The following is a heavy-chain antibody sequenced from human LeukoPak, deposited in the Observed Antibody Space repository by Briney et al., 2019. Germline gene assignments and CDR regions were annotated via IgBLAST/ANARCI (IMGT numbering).Heavy chain of an antibody. D-gene: IGHD3-10*01. CDR1: GGSISSGGYS. CDR2: INHSGST. CDR3: ARGFYYGSGSYRNYFDY. V-gene: IGHV4-30-2*01. J-gene: IGHJ4*02. Sequence: SETLSLTCAVSGGSISSGGYSWSWIRQPPGKGLEWIGEINHSGSTNYNPSLKSRVTISVDTSKNQFSLKLSSVTAADTAVYYCARGFYYGSGSYRNYFDYWGQGTLVTVSS.